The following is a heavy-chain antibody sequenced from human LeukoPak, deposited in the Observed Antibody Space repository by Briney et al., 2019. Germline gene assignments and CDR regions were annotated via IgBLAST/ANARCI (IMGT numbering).Heavy chain of an antibody. CDR2: ISSSGRTI. D-gene: IGHD2-21*01. CDR1: GFTLSSYE. CDR3: ARDTIATVFDW. V-gene: IGHV3-48*03. Sequence: GGSLRLSCAVSGFTLSSYEMNWVRQAPGKGLEWVSYISSSGRTIYYADSVKGRFTISRDNAKDTLYLQVNSLSIEDTAVYYCARDTIATVFDWWGQGTLVTVSS. J-gene: IGHJ4*02.